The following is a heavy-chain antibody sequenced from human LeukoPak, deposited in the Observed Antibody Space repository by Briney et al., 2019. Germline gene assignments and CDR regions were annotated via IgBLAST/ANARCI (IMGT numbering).Heavy chain of an antibody. CDR3: ARVGYYDSSGFDY. D-gene: IGHD3-22*01. Sequence: GGSLRLSCAASGFTFSSYAMSWVRQAPGKGLEWVSAISGSGGSTYYADSVKGRFTISRDNAKNSLYLQMNSLRAEDTAVYYCARVGYYDSSGFDYWGQGTLVTVSS. CDR1: GFTFSSYA. V-gene: IGHV3-23*01. CDR2: ISGSGGST. J-gene: IGHJ4*02.